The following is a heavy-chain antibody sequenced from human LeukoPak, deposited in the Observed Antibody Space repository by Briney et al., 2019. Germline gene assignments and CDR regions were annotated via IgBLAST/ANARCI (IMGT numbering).Heavy chain of an antibody. D-gene: IGHD3-22*01. J-gene: IGHJ4*02. V-gene: IGHV1-69*13. Sequence: SVKVSCKASGGTFSSYAISWVRQAPGQGLEWMGGIIPIFGTANYAQKFQGRVTITADESTSTAYMELSSLRSEDTAVYYCARGPNYYDSSGHYGGDYWGQGTLVTVSS. CDR3: ARGPNYYDSSGHYGGDY. CDR1: GGTFSSYA. CDR2: IIPIFGTA.